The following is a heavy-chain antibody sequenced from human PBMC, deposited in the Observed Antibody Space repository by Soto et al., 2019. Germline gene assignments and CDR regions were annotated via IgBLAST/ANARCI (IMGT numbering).Heavy chain of an antibody. CDR2: INHSGST. J-gene: IGHJ5*02. D-gene: IGHD6-6*01. CDR1: GGSFSGYY. Sequence: SETLCLPCAVYGGSFSGYYWSWIRQPPGKGLEWIGEINHSGSTNYNPSLKSRVTISVDTSKNQFSLKLSSVTAADTAVYYCARGNEYSSSSGLDPWGQGTLVTVSS. V-gene: IGHV4-34*01. CDR3: ARGNEYSSSSGLDP.